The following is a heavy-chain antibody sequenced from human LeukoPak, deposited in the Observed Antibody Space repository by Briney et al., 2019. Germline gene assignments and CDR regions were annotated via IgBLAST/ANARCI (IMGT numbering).Heavy chain of an antibody. V-gene: IGHV3-7*01. Sequence: GGSLRLSCAASGFSFSRYWMTWVRQAPGKGLEWVANIKADGRETYYVDSVKGRFTISRDNAQNSLYLRLNSLRGEDTAVYYCAKGGHVDYCGQGSRLTVSS. CDR2: IKADGRET. CDR3: AKGGHVDY. CDR1: GFSFSRYW. J-gene: IGHJ4*02.